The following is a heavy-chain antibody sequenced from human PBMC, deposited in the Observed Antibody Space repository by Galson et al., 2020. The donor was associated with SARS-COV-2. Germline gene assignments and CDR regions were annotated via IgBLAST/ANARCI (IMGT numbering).Heavy chain of an antibody. V-gene: IGHV4-59*01. Sequence: SETLSLTCTVSGGSISSYYWSWIRQPPGKGLEWIGYIYYSGSTNYNPSLKSRVTISVDTFKNQFSLKLSSVTAADTAVYYCARAAQTYYDFWSGYYNAPHFDYWGQGTLVAVSS. CDR3: ARAAQTYYDFWSGYYNAPHFDY. D-gene: IGHD3-3*01. CDR1: GGSISSYY. J-gene: IGHJ4*02. CDR2: IYYSGST.